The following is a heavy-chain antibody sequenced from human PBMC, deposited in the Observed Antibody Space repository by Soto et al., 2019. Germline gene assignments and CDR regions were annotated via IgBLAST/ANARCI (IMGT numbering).Heavy chain of an antibody. Sequence: SGTLYLASTASGVTVSSPTYHGCWIRQPPGKGLEWIGYISYNGNTYYNPSLKSRVTISVDTSNSQFSLNLSSVTAADTAVYFCGRGNYDSSTYCLGYWGQGTLVTVSS. CDR2: ISYNGNT. V-gene: IGHV4-30-4*08. J-gene: IGHJ4*02. D-gene: IGHD3-22*01. CDR3: GRGNYDSSTYCLGY. CDR1: GVTVSSPTYH.